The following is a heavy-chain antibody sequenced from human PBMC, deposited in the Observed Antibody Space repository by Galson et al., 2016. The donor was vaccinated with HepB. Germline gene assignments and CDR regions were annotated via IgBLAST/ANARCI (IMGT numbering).Heavy chain of an antibody. D-gene: IGHD6-13*01. V-gene: IGHV3-48*04. J-gene: IGHJ6*02. CDR1: GFIFSSYS. CDR3: ARGGIGGFPYYYYYGMDV. CDR2: ISSSSYTI. Sequence: SLRLSCAASGFIFSSYSMNWVRQAPGKGLEWLSYISSSSYTIKYADSVKGRFTISRDNARNSLSLQMNSLSAEDTAVYYCARGGIGGFPYYYYYGMDVWGQGTTVTVSS.